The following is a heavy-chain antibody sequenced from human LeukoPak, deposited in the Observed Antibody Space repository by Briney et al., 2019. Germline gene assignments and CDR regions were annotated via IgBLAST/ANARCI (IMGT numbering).Heavy chain of an antibody. CDR3: ARDTKYAFDN. J-gene: IGHJ4*02. CDR1: VFTFSISS. V-gene: IGHV3-48*01. Sequence: GGSLRVSCVASVFTFSISSMNWVCPAPGKRLWCISYIGISSGNTKYADSVRGRFTISGNKAKNSVYRQMNSLRVEDTAVYYCARDTKYAFDNWGQGTLVTVSS. CDR2: IGISSGNT. D-gene: IGHD2-2*01.